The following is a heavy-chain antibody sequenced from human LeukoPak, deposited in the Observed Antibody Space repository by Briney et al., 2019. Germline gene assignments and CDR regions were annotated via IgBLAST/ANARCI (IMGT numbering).Heavy chain of an antibody. D-gene: IGHD1-26*01. CDR2: ITGSGRNT. Sequence: GGSLRLSCAASGFTFKIYAMNWVRQAPGKGLEWVSSITGSGRNTYYADSVRGRFTISRDNSKNTLFLEMSSLRAEDTAVYFCAKAGQSGTYFSLDYWAQGTLVTVSS. V-gene: IGHV3-23*01. J-gene: IGHJ4*02. CDR3: AKAGQSGTYFSLDY. CDR1: GFTFKIYA.